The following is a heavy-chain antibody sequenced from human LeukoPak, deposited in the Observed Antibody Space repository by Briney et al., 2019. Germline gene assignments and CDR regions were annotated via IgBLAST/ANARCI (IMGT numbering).Heavy chain of an antibody. D-gene: IGHD3-10*01. CDR3: ARLRGGSGSYYTYSFFDY. Sequence: PGGSLRLSGAASGFTVSSNYMSWVRQAPGKGLEWVSVIYSGGSTYYADSVKGRFTISRDNSKNTLYLQMNSLRAEDTAVYYCARLRGGSGSYYTYSFFDYWGQGTLVTVSS. CDR1: GFTVSSNY. J-gene: IGHJ4*02. CDR2: IYSGGST. V-gene: IGHV3-53*01.